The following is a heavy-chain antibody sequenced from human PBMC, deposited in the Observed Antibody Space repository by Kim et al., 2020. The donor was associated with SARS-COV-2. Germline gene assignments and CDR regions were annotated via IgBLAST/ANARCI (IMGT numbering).Heavy chain of an antibody. D-gene: IGHD6-19*01. Sequence: GGSLRLSCAASGFTFDDYAMHWVRQAPGKGLEWVSGISWNSGSIGYADSVKGRFTISRDNAKNSLYLQMNSLRAEDTALYYCAKGSGWYLYYGMDVWGQGTTVTVS. J-gene: IGHJ6*02. V-gene: IGHV3-9*01. CDR2: ISWNSGSI. CDR1: GFTFDDYA. CDR3: AKGSGWYLYYGMDV.